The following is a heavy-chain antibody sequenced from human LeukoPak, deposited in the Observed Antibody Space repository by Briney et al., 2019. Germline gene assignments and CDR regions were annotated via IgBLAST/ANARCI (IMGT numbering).Heavy chain of an antibody. J-gene: IGHJ6*04. D-gene: IGHD4-17*01. CDR3: ATDRGRYGDYGLDV. V-gene: IGHV3-7*03. CDR2: IDQDGSEK. CDR1: GFTFNSYW. Sequence: GGSLRLSCAASGFTFNSYWMTWVRQAPGKGLEWVANIDQDGSEKYFVDSVKGRFTISRDSAKNSLYLQMNSLRAEDTAVYYCATDRGRYGDYGLDVWGKGTTVTVSS.